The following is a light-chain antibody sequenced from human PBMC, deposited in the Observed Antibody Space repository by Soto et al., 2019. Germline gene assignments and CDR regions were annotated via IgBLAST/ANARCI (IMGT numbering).Light chain of an antibody. CDR1: SSDVGRYNL. J-gene: IGLJ3*02. V-gene: IGLV2-23*01. CDR2: EGS. CDR3: CSYAGSGTWV. Sequence: QSALTQPASVSGYPGQSITISCTGTSSDVGRYNLVSWCQQHPGKAPKLMIYEGSKRPSGVSNRVSGSKSGNTASLTISGLQAEDEADYYCCSYAGSGTWVFGGGTKVTVL.